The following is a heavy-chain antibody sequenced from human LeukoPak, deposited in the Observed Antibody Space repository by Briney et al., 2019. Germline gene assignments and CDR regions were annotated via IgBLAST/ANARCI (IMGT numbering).Heavy chain of an antibody. J-gene: IGHJ4*02. Sequence: SETLSLTCSVSGGSISSGTYYWGWIRQPPGKGLDWIATINYSGTTHYNPSLRSRVTISADTSNNQFSLKVNSVTAADTAVYYCARVSGWNPLEAAHLDYWGQGTLVTVSS. CDR2: INYSGTT. CDR1: GGSISSGTYY. CDR3: ARVSGWNPLEAAHLDY. D-gene: IGHD6-19*01. V-gene: IGHV4-39*07.